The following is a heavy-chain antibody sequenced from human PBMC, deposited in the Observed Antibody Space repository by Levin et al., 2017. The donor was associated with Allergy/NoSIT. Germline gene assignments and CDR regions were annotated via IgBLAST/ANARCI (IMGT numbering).Heavy chain of an antibody. CDR3: ARDQGSSGWYGGIDS. Sequence: PSETLSLTCTVSGDSISSYHWNWLRQPPGKELEWIGCLYYSGSTKYNPSLKSRVTISVDATKNQFSLKLSSVTAADTAVYYCARDQGSSGWYGGIDSWGQGTLVTVSS. D-gene: IGHD6-19*01. V-gene: IGHV4-59*01. CDR1: GDSISSYH. J-gene: IGHJ5*01. CDR2: LYYSGST.